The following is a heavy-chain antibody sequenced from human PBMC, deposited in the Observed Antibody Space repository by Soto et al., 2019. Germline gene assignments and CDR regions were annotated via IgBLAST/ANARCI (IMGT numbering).Heavy chain of an antibody. J-gene: IGHJ4*02. CDR2: ISYDGSNK. CDR3: AKESLPAGDTAMGDY. Sequence: HPGGSLRLSCAASGFTFSSYGMHWVRQAPGKGLEWVAVISYDGSNKYYADSVKGRFTISRDNSKNTLYLQMNSLRAEDTAVYYCAKESLPAGDTAMGDYWGQGTLVTVSS. D-gene: IGHD5-18*01. V-gene: IGHV3-30*18. CDR1: GFTFSSYG.